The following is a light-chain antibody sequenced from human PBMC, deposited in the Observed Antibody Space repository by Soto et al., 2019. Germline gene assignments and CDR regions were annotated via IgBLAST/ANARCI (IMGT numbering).Light chain of an antibody. CDR1: SSNIGAGYN. Sequence: QAVVTQPPSVSGAPGQRVTISCTGSSSNIGAGYNVHWYQQVPGTAPKLLIYANNNRPSGVPDRFSGSKSGTSASLAITGLQAEDEADYYCQSYDSSLSEGVFGGGTKLTVL. CDR3: QSYDSSLSEGV. J-gene: IGLJ2*01. CDR2: ANN. V-gene: IGLV1-40*01.